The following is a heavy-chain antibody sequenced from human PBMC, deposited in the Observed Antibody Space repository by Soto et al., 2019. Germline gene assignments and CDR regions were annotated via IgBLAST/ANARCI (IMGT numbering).Heavy chain of an antibody. CDR2: ISYDGSNK. D-gene: IGHD6-19*01. J-gene: IGHJ5*02. CDR1: GFTFSSYG. Sequence: QVQLVESGGGVVQPGRSLRLSCAASGFTFSSYGMHWVRQAPGKGLEWVAVISYDGSNKYYADSVKGRFTISRDNSKNTLYLQMNSLRAEDTAVYYCAKNRGAVAGTGYWFDPWGQGTRVTVS. CDR3: AKNRGAVAGTGYWFDP. V-gene: IGHV3-30*18.